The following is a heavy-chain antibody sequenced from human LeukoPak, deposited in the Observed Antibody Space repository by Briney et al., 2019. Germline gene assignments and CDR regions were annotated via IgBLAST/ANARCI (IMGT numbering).Heavy chain of an antibody. CDR1: GGSIGSGGYY. V-gene: IGHV4-31*03. Sequence: PSETLSLTCTVSGGSIGSGGYYWSWIRQHPGKGLEWIGYIYYSGSTYYNPSLKSRVTISVDTSKNQFSLKLSSVTAADTAVYYCAGADYYDSSGYSLDYWGQGTLVTVSS. CDR2: IYYSGST. CDR3: AGADYYDSSGYSLDY. D-gene: IGHD3-22*01. J-gene: IGHJ4*02.